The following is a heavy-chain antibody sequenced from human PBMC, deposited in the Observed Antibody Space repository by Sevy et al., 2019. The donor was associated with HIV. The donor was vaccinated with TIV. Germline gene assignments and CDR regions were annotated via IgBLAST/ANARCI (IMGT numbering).Heavy chain of an antibody. V-gene: IGHV3-30*02. CDR1: AFTFSSYG. J-gene: IGHJ4*02. Sequence: GGSLRLSCAASAFTFSSYGMHWVRQAPGKGLEWVAFIWYGGSDKEYADSVKGRFTISRDNSKNTLYLQMNSLRAEDTAVYYCASDILTGSDYWGQGTLVTVSS. D-gene: IGHD3-9*01. CDR2: IWYGGSDK. CDR3: ASDILTGSDY.